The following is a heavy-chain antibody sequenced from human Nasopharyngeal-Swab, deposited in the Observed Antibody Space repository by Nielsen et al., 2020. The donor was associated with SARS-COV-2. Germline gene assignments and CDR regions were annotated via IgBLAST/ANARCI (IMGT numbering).Heavy chain of an antibody. D-gene: IGHD2-2*01. CDR2: IYPGDSDT. CDR1: GYSFTSYW. CDR3: ARQSYCSSTSCYGLDYYYYMDV. J-gene: IGHJ6*03. V-gene: IGHV5-51*01. Sequence: GGSLRLSCKGSGYSFTSYWIGWVRQMPGKGLEWMGIIYPGDSDTRYSPSFQGQVTISADKSISTAYLQWSSLKASDTAMYYCARQSYCSSTSCYGLDYYYYMDVWGKGTTVTVSS.